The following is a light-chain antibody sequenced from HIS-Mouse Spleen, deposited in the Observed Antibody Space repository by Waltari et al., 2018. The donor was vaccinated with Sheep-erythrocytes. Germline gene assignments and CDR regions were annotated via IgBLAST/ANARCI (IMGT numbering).Light chain of an antibody. CDR2: GAS. CDR3: QQYGSSXXT. J-gene: IGKJ3*01. V-gene: IGKV3-20*01. CDR1: QSVSSSY. Sequence: EIVLTQSPGTLSLSPGXRATLSCXXSQSVSSSYLAWYQQKPGQAPRLLVYGASSRAPGIPDRFRXSGSGTDFTLTISRLEPEDFAVYYCQQYGSSXXTXGPGTKVDI.